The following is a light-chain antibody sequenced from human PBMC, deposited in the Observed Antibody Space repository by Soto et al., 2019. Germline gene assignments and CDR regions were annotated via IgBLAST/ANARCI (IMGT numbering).Light chain of an antibody. Sequence: EIVMTQSPATLSVSPGERATLSCRASQSVSSNLAWYQQKPGQAPRLLIYDVSNRASGIPARFSGSGSETDFTLTISSLGPGDFAVYYCQQRSDWPLTFGQGTRLEIK. J-gene: IGKJ5*01. CDR2: DVS. V-gene: IGKV3-11*01. CDR1: QSVSSN. CDR3: QQRSDWPLT.